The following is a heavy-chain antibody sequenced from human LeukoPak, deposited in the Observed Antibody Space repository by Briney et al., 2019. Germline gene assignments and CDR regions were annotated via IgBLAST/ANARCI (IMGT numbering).Heavy chain of an antibody. Sequence: SETLSLTCTVSGGSISGYHCSWIRQPPGKGLERIGYIYYSGSTNYNPSLKSRVSISVDTSKDQFSLKLSSVTAADTAVYYCARHVEYNSGFHIDHWGQGALVTVSS. D-gene: IGHD5-18*01. CDR1: GGSISGYH. J-gene: IGHJ4*02. CDR3: ARHVEYNSGFHIDH. CDR2: IYYSGST. V-gene: IGHV4-59*08.